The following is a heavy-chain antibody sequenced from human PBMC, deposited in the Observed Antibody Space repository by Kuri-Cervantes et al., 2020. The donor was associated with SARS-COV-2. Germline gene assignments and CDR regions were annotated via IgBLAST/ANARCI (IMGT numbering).Heavy chain of an antibody. CDR2: IYYTGST. V-gene: IGHV4-61*01. CDR3: AGSSKYYYYMDV. J-gene: IGHJ6*03. D-gene: IGHD2-2*01. CDR1: GGSVSSGTYY. Sequence: SETLSLTCTVSGGSVSSGTYYWSWIRQPPGKGLEYIGYIYYTGSTNYNPSLESRVTMSADTSKNQFSLKLSSVTAADTAVYYCAGSSKYYYYMDVWGKGTTVTVSS.